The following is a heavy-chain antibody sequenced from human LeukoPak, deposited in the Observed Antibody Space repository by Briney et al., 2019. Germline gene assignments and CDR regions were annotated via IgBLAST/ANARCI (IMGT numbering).Heavy chain of an antibody. D-gene: IGHD3-22*01. J-gene: IGHJ1*01. CDR3: ARGAMIVPRD. CDR2: IYSGGTT. V-gene: IGHV3-66*01. Sequence: PGGSLRLSCAASGFTVSTNYINWVRQAPGKGLEWVSVIYSGGTTYYADSVKGRFTISRDNSKNTLYLQMNTLRAEDTAVYFCARGAMIVPRDWGQGTLVTVPS. CDR1: GFTVSTNY.